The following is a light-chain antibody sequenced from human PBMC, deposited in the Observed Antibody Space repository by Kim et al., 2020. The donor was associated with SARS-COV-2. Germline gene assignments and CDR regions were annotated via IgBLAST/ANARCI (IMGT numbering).Light chain of an antibody. CDR3: HQYDSYPPT. J-gene: IGKJ2*01. CDR2: DAS. CDR1: LGISNY. Sequence: SASVGDTVSITCRASLGISNYLAWFRQKPGKAPESLIYDASTLQSGVPSRFQGSGSGTEFTLTINSLQPDDFATYYCHQYDSYPPTFGQGTKLEI. V-gene: IGKV1-16*01.